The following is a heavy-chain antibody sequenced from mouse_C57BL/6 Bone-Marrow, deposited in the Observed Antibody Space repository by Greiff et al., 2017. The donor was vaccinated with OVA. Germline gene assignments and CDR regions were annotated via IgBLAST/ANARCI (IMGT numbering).Heavy chain of an antibody. Sequence: EVQRVESGPGLVKPSQSLSLTCSVTGYSITSGYYWNWIRQFPGNKLEWMGYISYDGSNNYNPSLKNRISITRDTSKNQFFLKLNSVTTEDTATYYCARGYYGSSYWFDYWGQGTTLTVSS. CDR3: ARGYYGSSYWFDY. V-gene: IGHV3-6*01. CDR2: ISYDGSN. CDR1: GYSITSGYY. J-gene: IGHJ2*01. D-gene: IGHD1-1*01.